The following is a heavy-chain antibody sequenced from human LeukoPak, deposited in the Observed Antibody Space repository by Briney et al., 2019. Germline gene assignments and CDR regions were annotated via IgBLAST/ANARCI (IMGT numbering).Heavy chain of an antibody. CDR2: IKSKTDGGTT. Sequence: GGSLRLSCAASGFTFSNAWMSWVRQAPGEGLEWVGRIKSKTDGGTTDYAAPVKGRFTISRDDSKNTLYLQMNSLKTEDTAVYYCTRGVVPAVKSDYWGQGTLVTVSS. J-gene: IGHJ4*02. D-gene: IGHD2-2*01. CDR3: TRGVVPAVKSDY. CDR1: GFTFSNAW. V-gene: IGHV3-15*01.